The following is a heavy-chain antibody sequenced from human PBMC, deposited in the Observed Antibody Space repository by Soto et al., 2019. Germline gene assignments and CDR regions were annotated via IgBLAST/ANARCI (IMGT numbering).Heavy chain of an antibody. Sequence: GESLKISCEGSGFTFSDYYISWIRQAPGKGLEWISYSSNSGTFSRYADSVKGRFSISRDNTKNLLYLQMNSLRAEDTAVYYCARSGDNYNRLDYWGQGTPVTVSS. J-gene: IGHJ4*02. D-gene: IGHD1-1*01. V-gene: IGHV3-11*06. CDR2: SSNSGTFS. CDR1: GFTFSDYY. CDR3: ARSGDNYNRLDY.